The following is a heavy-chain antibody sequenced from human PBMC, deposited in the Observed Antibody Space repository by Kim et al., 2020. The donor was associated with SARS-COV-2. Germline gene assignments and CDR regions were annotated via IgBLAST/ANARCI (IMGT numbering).Heavy chain of an antibody. CDR2: IWYDGSNK. Sequence: GGSLRLSCAASGFTFSSYGMHWVRQAPGKGLEWVAVIWYDGSNKYYADSVKGRFTISRDNSKNTLYLQMNSLRAEDTAVYYCARDRGQEPLYDILTGYYIEGYYFDYWGQGTLVTVSS. V-gene: IGHV3-33*01. CDR1: GFTFSSYG. D-gene: IGHD3-9*01. J-gene: IGHJ4*02. CDR3: ARDRGQEPLYDILTGYYIEGYYFDY.